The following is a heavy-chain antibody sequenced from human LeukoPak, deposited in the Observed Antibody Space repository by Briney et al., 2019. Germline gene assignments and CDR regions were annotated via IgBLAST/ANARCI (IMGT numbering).Heavy chain of an antibody. J-gene: IGHJ3*02. CDR2: IYYSGAT. CDR3: ATPYSGGYHGLDI. Sequence: SETLSLTCTVSGGSISSSIYYWAWIRQPPGKGLEWIGSIYYSGATYYNLSLKSRVTISIDTSKNQFSLKLSSVTAADTAVYYCATPYSGGYHGLDIWGQGTMVTVSS. D-gene: IGHD1-26*01. V-gene: IGHV4-39*01. CDR1: GGSISSSIYY.